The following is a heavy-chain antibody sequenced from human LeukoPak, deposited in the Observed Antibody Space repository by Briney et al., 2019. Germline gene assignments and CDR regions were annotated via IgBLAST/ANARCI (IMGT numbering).Heavy chain of an antibody. V-gene: IGHV6-1*01. Sequence: SQTLSLTCAISVDSVSSNRAAWNGIRQSPSRGLEWLGRTYYRSKWYNDYAVSLKGRITINPDTSKNQFSLQLNSVTPEDTAVYYCARAPSWGYYYFDLWGRGTLVTVSS. CDR2: TYYRSKWYN. CDR3: ARAPSWGYYYFDL. CDR1: VDSVSSNRAA. J-gene: IGHJ2*01. D-gene: IGHD2-2*01.